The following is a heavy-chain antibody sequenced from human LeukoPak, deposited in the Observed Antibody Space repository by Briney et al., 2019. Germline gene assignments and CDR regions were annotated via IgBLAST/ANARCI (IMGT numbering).Heavy chain of an antibody. V-gene: IGHV3-21*01. CDR1: GFTFSSYS. CDR2: ISGSSSYI. D-gene: IGHD1-26*01. CDR3: ARDPYSGTYGNTYYYYMDV. Sequence: PGGSLRLSCAASGFTFSSYSMNWVRQAPGKGLEWVSSISGSSSYIYCADSVKGRFTISRDNAKNSLHLQMSSLRAEDTAVYYCARDPYSGTYGNTYYYYMDVWGKGTTVTISS. J-gene: IGHJ6*03.